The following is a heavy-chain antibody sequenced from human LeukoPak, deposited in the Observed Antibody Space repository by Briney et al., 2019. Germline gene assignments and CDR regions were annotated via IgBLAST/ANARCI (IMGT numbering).Heavy chain of an antibody. CDR1: GYTFTSYG. V-gene: IGHV1-18*01. D-gene: IGHD3-3*01. CDR2: ISAYNGNT. CDR3: ARFTGEYDFWSGYYSHYYYYYMDV. J-gene: IGHJ6*03. Sequence: ASVKVSCKASGYTFTSYGISWVRQAPGQGLEWMGWISAYNGNTNYAQKLQGRVTMTTDTSTSTAYMELRSLRSDDTAVYYCARFTGEYDFWSGYYSHYYYYYMDVWGKGTTVTVSS.